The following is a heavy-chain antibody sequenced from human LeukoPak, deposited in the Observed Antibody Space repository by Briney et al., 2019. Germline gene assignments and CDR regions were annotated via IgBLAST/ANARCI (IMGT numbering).Heavy chain of an antibody. V-gene: IGHV4-4*09. CDR2: IYTSGST. CDR1: GGSISSYY. J-gene: IGHJ2*01. D-gene: IGHD5-24*01. CDR3: ARHGRMATIPKYWYFDL. Sequence: SETLSLTCTVSGGSISSYYWSWIRQPPGKGLEWIGYIYTSGSTNYNPSLKSRVTISVDTSKNQFSLKLSSVSAADTAVYYCARHGRMATIPKYWYFDLWGRGTLVTVSS.